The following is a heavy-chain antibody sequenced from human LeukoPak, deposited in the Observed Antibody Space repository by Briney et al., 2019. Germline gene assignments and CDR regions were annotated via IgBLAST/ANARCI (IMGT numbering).Heavy chain of an antibody. CDR1: GFTFSSYA. J-gene: IGHJ4*02. Sequence: GGSLRLSCAASGFTFSSYAMSWVRQAPGKGLEWVSAISGSGGSTYYADSMKGRFTISRDNSKNTLYLQMNSLRAEDTAVYYCAKVGYSSSRSDYWGQGTLVTVSS. CDR3: AKVGYSSSRSDY. CDR2: ISGSGGST. V-gene: IGHV3-23*01. D-gene: IGHD6-19*01.